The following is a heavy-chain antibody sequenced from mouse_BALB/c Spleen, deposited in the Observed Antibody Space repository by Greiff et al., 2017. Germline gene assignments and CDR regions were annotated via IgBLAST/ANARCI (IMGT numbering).Heavy chain of an antibody. J-gene: IGHJ3*01. D-gene: IGHD2-3*01. CDR3: ASSDGYLAY. CDR2: IDPENGNT. Sequence: LVESGAELVRPGALVKLSCKASGFNIKDYYMHWVKQRPEQGLEWIGWIDPENGNTIYDPKFQGKASITADTSYNTAYLQLSSLTSEDTAVYYCASSDGYLAYWGQGTLVTVSA. V-gene: IGHV14-1*02. CDR1: GFNIKDYY.